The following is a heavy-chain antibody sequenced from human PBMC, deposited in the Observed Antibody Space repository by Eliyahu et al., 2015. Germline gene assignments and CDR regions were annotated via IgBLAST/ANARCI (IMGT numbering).Heavy chain of an antibody. CDR2: IYTSGST. J-gene: IGHJ3*02. V-gene: IGHV4-61*02. CDR1: GXXXTSGSYY. D-gene: IGHD3-3*01. CDR3: ARERFPDPYDI. Sequence: QVQLQESGPGLVRPSQTLSLTCTVSGXXXTSGSYYXXWXRQPAGKGLEWIGRIYTSGSTKYNPSLKSRVTISLDTSKNQFSLKMNSVTAADSAVYFCARERFPDPYDIWGQGTMVTVSS.